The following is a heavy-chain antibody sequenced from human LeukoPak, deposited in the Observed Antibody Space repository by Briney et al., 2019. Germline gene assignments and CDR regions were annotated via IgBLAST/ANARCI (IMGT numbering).Heavy chain of an antibody. V-gene: IGHV3-33*01. CDR3: ATLRSDSSGWYYFDY. Sequence: GGSLRLSCAASGFSFRSYGMHWVRQAPGKGLEWAAVIWYDGTNKYYADSVKGRFTISRDNSKKMLYLQMNSLRAEDTAVYYCATLRSDSSGWYYFDYWGQGTLVTVSS. CDR2: IWYDGTNK. J-gene: IGHJ4*02. CDR1: GFSFRSYG. D-gene: IGHD6-19*01.